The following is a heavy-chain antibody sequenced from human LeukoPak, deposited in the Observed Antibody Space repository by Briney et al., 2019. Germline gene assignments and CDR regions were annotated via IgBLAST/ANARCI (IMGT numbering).Heavy chain of an antibody. J-gene: IGHJ4*02. V-gene: IGHV4-59*08. Sequence: PSETLSLTCSVSGGSISGNYWSWIRQPPGKGLEWIAYISYSGSTNYNPSLKSRVTISVDTSKNQFSLKLSSVTAADTAVYYCARLGSGSDYWGQGTLVTVSS. CDR2: ISYSGST. CDR3: ARLGSGSDY. D-gene: IGHD6-19*01. CDR1: GGSISGNY.